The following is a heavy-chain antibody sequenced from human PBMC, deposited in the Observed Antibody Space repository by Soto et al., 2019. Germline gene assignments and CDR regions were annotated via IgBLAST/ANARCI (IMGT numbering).Heavy chain of an antibody. CDR2: IVVGSGNT. Sequence: GASVKVSCKASGFTFTSSAVQWVRQARGQRLEWIGWIVVGSGNTNYAQKFQERVTITRDMSTSTAYMELSSPRSEDTAVYYCAAARDPHSSGWYHWFDPWGQGTLVTVSS. CDR3: AAARDPHSSGWYHWFDP. V-gene: IGHV1-58*01. D-gene: IGHD6-19*01. J-gene: IGHJ5*02. CDR1: GFTFTSSA.